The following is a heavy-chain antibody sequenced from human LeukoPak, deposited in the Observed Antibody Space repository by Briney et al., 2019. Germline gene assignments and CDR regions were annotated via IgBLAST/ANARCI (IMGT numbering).Heavy chain of an antibody. V-gene: IGHV3-7*01. Sequence: GESLRLSCAASGFAFSNYWMNWVRQAPGKGLEWVANIKQDGSETYYVDSVKGRFTISRDNAKKTLYLQVNSLRAEDTALYYCGSTNSFYYWGQGTMVTVSS. D-gene: IGHD2-2*01. CDR3: GSTNSFYY. J-gene: IGHJ4*01. CDR1: GFAFSNYW. CDR2: IKQDGSET.